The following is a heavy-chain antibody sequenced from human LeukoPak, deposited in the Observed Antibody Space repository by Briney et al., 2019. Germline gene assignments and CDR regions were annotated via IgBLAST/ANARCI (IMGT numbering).Heavy chain of an antibody. CDR2: MNPNSGNT. V-gene: IGHV1-8*01. D-gene: IGHD3-9*01. Sequence: ASVKVSCKASGYTFTSYDINWVRQATGQGLEWMGWMNPNSGNTGYAQKFQGRVTMTRNTSISTAYMELSSLRSEDTAVYYCARKSGYDILTGYQNYNWFDPWGQGTLVTVSS. CDR1: GYTFTSYD. J-gene: IGHJ5*02. CDR3: ARKSGYDILTGYQNYNWFDP.